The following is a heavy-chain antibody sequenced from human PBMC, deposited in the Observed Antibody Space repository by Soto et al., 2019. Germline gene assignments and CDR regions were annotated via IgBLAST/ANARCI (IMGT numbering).Heavy chain of an antibody. J-gene: IGHJ6*02. D-gene: IGHD3-3*01. Sequence: PSETLSLTCAVYGGSFSGYYWSWIRQPPGKGLEWIGEINHSGSTNYNPSLKSRVTISVDTSKNQFSLKLCSVTAADTAVYYCARGGYYDFWSGYYPAKGYYYYGMDVWGQGTTVTVSS. CDR2: INHSGST. CDR1: GGSFSGYY. V-gene: IGHV4-34*01. CDR3: ARGGYYDFWSGYYPAKGYYYYGMDV.